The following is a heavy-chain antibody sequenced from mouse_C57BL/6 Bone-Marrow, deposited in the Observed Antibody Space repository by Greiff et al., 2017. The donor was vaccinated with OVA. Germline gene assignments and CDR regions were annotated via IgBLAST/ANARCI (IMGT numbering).Heavy chain of an antibody. CDR2: ISSGGSYT. CDR1: GFTFSSYG. Sequence: VQLQQSGGDLVKPGGSLKLSCAASGFTFSSYGMSWVRQTPDKRLEWVATISSGGSYTYYPDSVKGRFTISRDNAKNTLYLQMSSLKSEDTAMYYCARQGTRGQGTLVTVSA. CDR3: ARQGT. V-gene: IGHV5-6*01. J-gene: IGHJ3*01. D-gene: IGHD3-3*01.